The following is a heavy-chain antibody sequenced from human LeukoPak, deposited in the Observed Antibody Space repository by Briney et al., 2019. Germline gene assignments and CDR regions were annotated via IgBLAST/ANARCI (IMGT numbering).Heavy chain of an antibody. D-gene: IGHD2-15*01. CDR1: GGTFSSYA. CDR2: IIPIFGTA. CDR3: ARYCSGGSCYSFGYYYYGMDV. Sequence: SVKVSCKASGGTFSSYAISWVRQAPGQGLEWMGGIIPIFGTANYAQKFQGRVTITADESTSTAYMELSSLRSGDTAVYYCARYCSGGSCYSFGYYYYGMDVWGQGTTVTVSS. J-gene: IGHJ6*02. V-gene: IGHV1-69*13.